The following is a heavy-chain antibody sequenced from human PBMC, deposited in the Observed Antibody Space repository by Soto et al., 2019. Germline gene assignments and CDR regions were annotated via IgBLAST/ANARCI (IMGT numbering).Heavy chain of an antibody. CDR3: ARTLLRLAYYYYYMDV. CDR2: IYYSGST. J-gene: IGHJ6*03. D-gene: IGHD5-12*01. V-gene: IGHV4-39*01. CDR1: GGAISSSSYY. Sequence: QLQLQESVPGLVKPSETLSLTCTVSGGAISSSSYYWGWIRQPPGKGLEWIGSIYYSGSTYYNPSLKSRVTISVDTSKNQFSLKLSSVTAADTAVYYCARTLLRLAYYYYYMDVWGKGTTVTVSS.